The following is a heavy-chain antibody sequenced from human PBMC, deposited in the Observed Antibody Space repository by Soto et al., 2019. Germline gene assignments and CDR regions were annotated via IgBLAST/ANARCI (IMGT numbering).Heavy chain of an antibody. J-gene: IGHJ6*02. V-gene: IGHV3-15*07. CDR1: GFSFSPAW. CDR2: IKSKGGGGTA. CDR3: IWQQDFYYGRAV. Sequence: EEQLVESGGGLVTPGGSLTLSCAASGFSFSPAWMNWVRQAPGKGLEWVGLIKSKGGGGTADYAAPVKGRFIISRDDSKNTIYLQMNSLKPEDTALYYCIWQQDFYYGRAVWGQGTTVTVSS. D-gene: IGHD6-13*01.